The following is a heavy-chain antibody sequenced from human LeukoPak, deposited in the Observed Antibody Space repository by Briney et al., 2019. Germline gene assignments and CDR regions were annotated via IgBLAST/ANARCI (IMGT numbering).Heavy chain of an antibody. D-gene: IGHD3-16*01. CDR2: ISSSGSTI. CDR3: AGGQSYGYSNWFDP. Sequence: PGGSLRLSCAASGFTFSDYYMSWIRQAPGKGLEWVSYISSSGSTIYYADSVKGRFTISRDNAKNSLYLQMNSLRAEDTAVYYCAGGQSYGYSNWFDPWGQGIMVTVSS. J-gene: IGHJ5*02. V-gene: IGHV3-11*01. CDR1: GFTFSDYY.